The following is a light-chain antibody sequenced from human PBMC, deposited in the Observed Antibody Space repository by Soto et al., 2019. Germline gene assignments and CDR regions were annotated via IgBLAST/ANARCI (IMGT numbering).Light chain of an antibody. V-gene: IGLV2-14*01. CDR3: SSFTTSSTRV. Sequence: LTQPASVSGSPGQSITISCTGTTSDVGGYGYVSWYQQHPGKAPKLLIYEVSNRPSGISNRFSGSKSDDTASLTISGLQAEDEADYYCSSFTTSSTRVFGTGTKVTVL. CDR1: TSDVGGYGY. J-gene: IGLJ1*01. CDR2: EVS.